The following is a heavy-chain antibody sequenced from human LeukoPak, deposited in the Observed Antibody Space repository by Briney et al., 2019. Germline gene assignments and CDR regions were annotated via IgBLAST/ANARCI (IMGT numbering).Heavy chain of an antibody. V-gene: IGHV4-39*07. D-gene: IGHD3-22*01. Sequence: SETLSLTCTISGGSISSSSYYWGWIRQPPGRGREWIGSIFYSGSTYYNSSLKSRVTISVDTSKNQFSLKLSAVTAADTAVYYCAREGLSGYYLWQQNYYYYMDVWGKGTTVTASS. CDR3: AREGLSGYYLWQQNYYYYMDV. CDR2: IFYSGST. CDR1: GGSISSSSYY. J-gene: IGHJ6*03.